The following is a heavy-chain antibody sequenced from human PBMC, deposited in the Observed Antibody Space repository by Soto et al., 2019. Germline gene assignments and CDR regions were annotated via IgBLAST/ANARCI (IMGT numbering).Heavy chain of an antibody. J-gene: IGHJ3*02. CDR1: GYRFTNFW. CDR2: IYPGDSDT. V-gene: IGHV5-51*01. Sequence: GESLTISCTCSGYRFTNFWIGWVRQMPGKGLEWMGIIYPGDSDTTYGPSLEGQVTFSADRSTSTAYPEWSSLRASDTAMYYCAKTYSGDSNDAFDIWGQGTLVTVSS. D-gene: IGHD1-26*01. CDR3: AKTYSGDSNDAFDI.